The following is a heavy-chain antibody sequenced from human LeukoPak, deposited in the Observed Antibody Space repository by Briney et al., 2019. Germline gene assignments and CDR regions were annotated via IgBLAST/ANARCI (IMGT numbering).Heavy chain of an antibody. V-gene: IGHV3-11*01. CDR2: ISSSGSTI. Sequence: GGSLRLSCAASGFTFSDYYMSWIRQAPGKGLEWVPYISSSGSTIYYADSVKGRFTISRDNAKNSLYLQMNSLRAEDTAVYYCARNRIAAAGSYYFDYWGQGTLVTVSS. J-gene: IGHJ4*02. CDR3: ARNRIAAAGSYYFDY. CDR1: GFTFSDYY. D-gene: IGHD6-13*01.